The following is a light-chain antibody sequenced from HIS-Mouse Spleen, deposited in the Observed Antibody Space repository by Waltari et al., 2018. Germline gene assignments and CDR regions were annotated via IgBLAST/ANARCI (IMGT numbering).Light chain of an antibody. CDR1: QSISSW. CDR3: QQYNSYSFT. Sequence: DIQLTQSPSTLSASVGERVTITCRASQSISSWLAWYQQKPGKAPKLLTYKASSLERGVPSRFSGSGSGTEFTLTISSLQPDDFATYYCQQYNSYSFTFGPGTKVDIK. V-gene: IGKV1-5*03. J-gene: IGKJ3*01. CDR2: KAS.